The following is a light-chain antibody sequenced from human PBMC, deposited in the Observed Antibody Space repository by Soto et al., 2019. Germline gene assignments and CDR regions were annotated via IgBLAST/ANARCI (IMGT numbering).Light chain of an antibody. CDR3: QQFHLGNT. V-gene: IGKV1-5*01. CDR2: DAS. CDR1: QSVHKW. J-gene: IGKJ2*01. Sequence: IQMTQSPSTLSASVGDRVTITCRASQSVHKWVAWYQQKSGRAPMLLIYDASTLQSGVSSRFSGTGSGTDFSLSITSLQPDDFATYHCQQFHLGNTFGQGTKLEIK.